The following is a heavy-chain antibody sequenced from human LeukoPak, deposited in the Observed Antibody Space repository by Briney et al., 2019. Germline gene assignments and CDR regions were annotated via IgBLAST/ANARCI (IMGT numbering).Heavy chain of an antibody. Sequence: ASVKVSCKASGYTFTSYYMHWVRQAPGQGLEWMGIINPSGGSTSYAQKFQGRVTMTRDMSTSTVYMELSSLRSEDTAVYYCASDRHPNWFDPWGQGTLVTVSS. CDR3: ASDRHPNWFDP. D-gene: IGHD6-6*01. CDR1: GYTFTSYY. V-gene: IGHV1-46*01. CDR2: INPSGGST. J-gene: IGHJ5*02.